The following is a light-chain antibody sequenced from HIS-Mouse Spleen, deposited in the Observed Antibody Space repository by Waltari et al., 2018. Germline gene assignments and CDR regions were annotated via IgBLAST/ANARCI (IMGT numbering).Light chain of an antibody. Sequence: QSVLTQPPSASGTPGQRATISWSGSSSNIGSNYVYWYQQLPGTAPKLLIYRNNQRPSGVPDRFSGSKSGTSASLAISGLRSEDEADYYCAAWDDSLSGWVFGGGTKLTVL. V-gene: IGLV1-47*01. CDR1: SSNIGSNY. CDR3: AAWDDSLSGWV. J-gene: IGLJ3*02. CDR2: RNN.